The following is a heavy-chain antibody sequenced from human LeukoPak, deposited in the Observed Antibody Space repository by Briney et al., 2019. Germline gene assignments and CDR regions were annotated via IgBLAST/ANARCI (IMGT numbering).Heavy chain of an antibody. J-gene: IGHJ4*02. CDR3: AKDRYCSGGSCDEGYFDY. CDR1: GFTFSSYA. Sequence: GGSLRLSCAASGFTFSSYAMSWVRQAPGKGLEWVSAISGSGGSTYYADSVKGRFTISRDNSKNTLYLQMNSLRAEDTAVYYCAKDRYCSGGSCDEGYFDYWGQGTLVTVSS. D-gene: IGHD2-15*01. CDR2: ISGSGGST. V-gene: IGHV3-23*01.